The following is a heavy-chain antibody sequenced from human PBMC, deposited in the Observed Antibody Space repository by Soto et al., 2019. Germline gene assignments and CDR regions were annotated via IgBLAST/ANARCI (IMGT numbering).Heavy chain of an antibody. CDR2: ISAYNGNR. CDR3: ARDLGGFPDY. Sequence: QVQLVQSGAEVKKPGASVKVSCKASGYSFTSYGISWVRQAPGQGLEWMGWISAYNGNRKYAQKFQGRVTMTTDTSQSTAYMELRSLGSDGTAVYYCARDLGGFPDYWGQGTLVTVSS. CDR1: GYSFTSYG. D-gene: IGHD5-12*01. V-gene: IGHV1-18*01. J-gene: IGHJ4*02.